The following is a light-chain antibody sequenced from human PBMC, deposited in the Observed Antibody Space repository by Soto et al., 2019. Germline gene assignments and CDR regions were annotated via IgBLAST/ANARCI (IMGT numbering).Light chain of an antibody. J-gene: IGKJ1*01. CDR3: LHYNKRPRWT. CDR1: QSISSN. V-gene: IGKV3-15*01. CDR2: DTS. Sequence: EIVMTQSPDMLSVSPGERATLSCRVSQSISSNLAWYQQKPGQAPRLLIYDTSTRATSIPARFSGSGSGTEFTLTISGLQSEDFAVYYCLHYNKRPRWTFGQGTKVDNK.